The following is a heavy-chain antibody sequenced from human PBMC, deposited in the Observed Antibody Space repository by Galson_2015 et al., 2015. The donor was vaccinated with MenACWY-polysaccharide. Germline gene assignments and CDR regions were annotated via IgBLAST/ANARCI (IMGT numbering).Heavy chain of an antibody. Sequence: SLIFCGAASGFIFSRHAMHWVRQAPGKGLEWVAVVSYDGSNKYYVDSVKGRFTISRDNSKDILDLQINSLRHVDTDVYYSVRVPMGSSGNLYYGMDVWGQGTPVTVSS. D-gene: IGHD3-22*01. CDR1: GFIFSRHA. CDR3: VRVPMGSSGNLYYGMDV. J-gene: IGHJ6*02. CDR2: VSYDGSNK. V-gene: IGHV3-30-3*01.